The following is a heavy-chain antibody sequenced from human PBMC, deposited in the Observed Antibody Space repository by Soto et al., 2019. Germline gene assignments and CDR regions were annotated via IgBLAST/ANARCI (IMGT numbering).Heavy chain of an antibody. Sequence: GGSLRLSCAASGFTFSSYGMHWVRQAPGKGLEWVAVISYDGSNKYYADSVKGRFTISRDNSKNTLYLQMNSLRAEDMAVYSCAKVSPSPLGGLHLGELSLEYYYYYYMDVWGKGTTVTVSS. CDR1: GFTFSSYG. V-gene: IGHV3-30*18. CDR2: ISYDGSNK. J-gene: IGHJ6*03. D-gene: IGHD3-16*02. CDR3: AKVSPSPLGGLHLGELSLEYYYYYYMDV.